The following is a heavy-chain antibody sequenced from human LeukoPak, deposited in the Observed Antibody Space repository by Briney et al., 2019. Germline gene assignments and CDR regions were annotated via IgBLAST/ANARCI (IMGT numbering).Heavy chain of an antibody. J-gene: IGHJ6*04. CDR3: AKSTRAVMAMMDV. CDR2: ISSRSSYI. CDR1: GFTFSSYW. Sequence: GGSLRLSCAASGFTFSSYWMSWVRQAPGKGLEWVSSISSRSSYIYHADSVKGRFTISRDNAKNSLFLQMNSLRAEDTAVYFCAKSTRAVMAMMDVWGKGTTVTVSS. D-gene: IGHD3-16*01. V-gene: IGHV3-21*01.